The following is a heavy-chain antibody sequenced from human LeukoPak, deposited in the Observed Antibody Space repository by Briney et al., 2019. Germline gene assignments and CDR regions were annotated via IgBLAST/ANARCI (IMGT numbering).Heavy chain of an antibody. V-gene: IGHV4-39*01. CDR3: ARAGTHYYYYGMDV. J-gene: IGHJ6*02. CDR1: GGSINSSSYY. CDR2: IYYSGST. Sequence: SETLSLTCTVSGGSINSSSYYWGWIRQPPGKGLEWIGSIYYSGSTYYNPSLKSRVTISVDTSKNQFSLKLSSVTAADTAVYYCARAGTHYYYYGMDVWGQGTTVTVSS.